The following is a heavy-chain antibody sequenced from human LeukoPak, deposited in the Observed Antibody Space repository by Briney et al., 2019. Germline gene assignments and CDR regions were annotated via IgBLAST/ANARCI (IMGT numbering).Heavy chain of an antibody. CDR3: ARDFDY. CDR1: GGSISSYY. CDR2: IYYTGST. V-gene: IGHV4-59*12. J-gene: IGHJ4*02. Sequence: SETLSLTCTISGGSISSYYWSWIRQPPGKGLEWIGYIYYTGSTNHNPSLKSRVTISGDTSKNHFSLRLSSMTAADTAVYYCARDFDYWGQGTLVTVSS.